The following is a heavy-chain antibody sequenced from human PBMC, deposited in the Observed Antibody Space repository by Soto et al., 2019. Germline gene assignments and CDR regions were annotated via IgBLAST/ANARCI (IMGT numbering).Heavy chain of an antibody. Sequence: QITLKESGPTLVKPTQPLKLTCTFSGFSLSTSGVGVGWIRQPPGKALEWLALIYWNDDKRYSPSMESRVTITKDTSKNQVVLTLTNMDPVDTGTYYCAHRLEYSYGRYCDAWGQGTLVTVSS. CDR1: GFSLSTSGVG. V-gene: IGHV2-5*01. CDR2: IYWNDDK. CDR3: AHRLEYSYGRYCDA. D-gene: IGHD5-18*01. J-gene: IGHJ4*02.